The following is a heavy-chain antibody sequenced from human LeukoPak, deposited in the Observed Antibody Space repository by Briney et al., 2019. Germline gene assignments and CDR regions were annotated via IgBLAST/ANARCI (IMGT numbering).Heavy chain of an antibody. J-gene: IGHJ4*02. CDR2: ISAYNGNT. V-gene: IGHV1-18*01. CDR3: ARIFYYDSSGYSSGFDY. CDR1: GYTFTSYG. D-gene: IGHD3-22*01. Sequence: ASVKVSCKASGYTFTSYGISWVRQAPGHRLEWMGWISAYNGNTNYAQKLQGRVTMTTDTSTSTAYMELRSLRSDDTAVYYCARIFYYDSSGYSSGFDYWGQGTLVTVSS.